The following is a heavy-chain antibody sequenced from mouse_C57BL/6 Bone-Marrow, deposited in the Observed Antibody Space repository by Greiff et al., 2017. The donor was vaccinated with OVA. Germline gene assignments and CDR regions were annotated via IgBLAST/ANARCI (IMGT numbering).Heavy chain of an antibody. V-gene: IGHV3-6*01. CDR2: ISYDGSN. CDR3: ARRHTVVDYFDY. Sequence: EVKLMESGPGLVKPSQSLSLTCSVTGYSITSGYYWNWIRQFPGNKLEWMGYISYDGSNNYNPSLKNRISITRDTSKNQFFLKLNSVTTEDTATYYCARRHTVVDYFDYWGQGTTLTVSS. CDR1: GYSITSGYY. D-gene: IGHD1-1*01. J-gene: IGHJ2*01.